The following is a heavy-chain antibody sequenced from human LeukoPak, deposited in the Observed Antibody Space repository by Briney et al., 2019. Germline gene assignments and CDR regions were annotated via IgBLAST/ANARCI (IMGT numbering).Heavy chain of an antibody. CDR3: ARGTYSGTYYAWYYFDY. Sequence: GGSLRLSCAASGLTFSDYYMSWIRQAPGKGLEWVSYISSSGSTIYYADSVKGRFTISRDNAKNSLSLQMNSLRAEDTAVYYCARGTYSGTYYAWYYFDYWGQGTLVTVSS. D-gene: IGHD1-26*01. J-gene: IGHJ4*02. CDR1: GLTFSDYY. V-gene: IGHV3-11*01. CDR2: ISSSGSTI.